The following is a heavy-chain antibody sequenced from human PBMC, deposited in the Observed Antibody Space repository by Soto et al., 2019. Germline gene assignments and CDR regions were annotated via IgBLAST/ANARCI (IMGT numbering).Heavy chain of an antibody. J-gene: IGHJ5*02. V-gene: IGHV4-61*01. CDR2: IYYSGST. CDR1: GGSVSSGSYY. D-gene: IGHD6-13*01. Sequence: VQLQESGPGLVKPSETLSLTCTVSGGSVSSGSYYWSWIRQPPGKGLEWIGYIYYSGSTNYNPSLKSRVTISVDTSKNQFSLKLSSVTAADTAVYYCARVSGSLGWFDPWGQGTLVTVSS. CDR3: ARVSGSLGWFDP.